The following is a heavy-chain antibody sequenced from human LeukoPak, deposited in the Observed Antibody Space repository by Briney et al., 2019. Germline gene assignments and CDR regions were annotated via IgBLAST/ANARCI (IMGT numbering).Heavy chain of an antibody. J-gene: IGHJ4*02. CDR3: AKVVPYYDFWSGYPFDY. CDR2: ISGSGGST. V-gene: IGHV3-23*01. CDR1: RFTFGNYA. Sequence: PGGSLRLSCAASRFTFGNYAMTWVRQAPGKGLEWVSAISGSGGSTYYADSVKGRFTISRDNSKNTLYLQMNSLRAEDTAVYYCAKVVPYYDFWSGYPFDYWGQGTLVTVSS. D-gene: IGHD3-3*01.